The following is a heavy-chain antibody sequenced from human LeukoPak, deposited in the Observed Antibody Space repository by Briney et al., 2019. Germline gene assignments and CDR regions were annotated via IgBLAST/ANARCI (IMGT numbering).Heavy chain of an antibody. CDR1: GVTFGSYA. Sequence: PGGSLRLSCAASGVTFGSYAMHWVRRAPGEGLEWVAFISYDGRNKYHADSVKGRFTISRDNSKNTLYLQMNSLRAEDTAVYYCARVASAQLWYNWFDPWGQGTQVSVSS. CDR2: ISYDGRNK. D-gene: IGHD5-18*01. V-gene: IGHV3-30*04. CDR3: ARVASAQLWYNWFDP. J-gene: IGHJ5*02.